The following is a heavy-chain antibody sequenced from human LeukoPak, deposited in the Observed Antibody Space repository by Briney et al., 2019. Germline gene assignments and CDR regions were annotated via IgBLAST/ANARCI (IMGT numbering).Heavy chain of an antibody. J-gene: IGHJ4*02. CDR1: GFTFSDYY. V-gene: IGHV3-11*04. CDR2: ISSTGGTK. CDR3: ARQYGSGSSCDY. D-gene: IGHD3-10*01. Sequence: GGSLRLSCAASGFTFSDYYMTWIRQAPGKGLEWVSYISSTGGTKYYADSVKGRFTISRDNAKNSLYLQMNSLRAEDTAVYYCARQYGSGSSCDYWGQGTLVTVSS.